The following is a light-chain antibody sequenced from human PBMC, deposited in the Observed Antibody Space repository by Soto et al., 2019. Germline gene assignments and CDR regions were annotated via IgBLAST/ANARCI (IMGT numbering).Light chain of an antibody. CDR3: MQARQTPRT. CDR1: QSLLHTDGYFY. CDR2: LGS. J-gene: IGKJ1*01. V-gene: IGKV2-28*01. Sequence: DIVMTQSPLSLPFTPGEPVSISCRSSQSLLHTDGYFYLDWYLQKPGQSPQVLIYLGSNRASGVPDRFSGSGAGTDFTLKISRVEAEDVGLYYCMQARQTPRTFGQGTRVEIK.